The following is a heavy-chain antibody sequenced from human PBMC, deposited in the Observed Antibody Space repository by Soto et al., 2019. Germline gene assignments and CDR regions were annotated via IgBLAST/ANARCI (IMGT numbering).Heavy chain of an antibody. D-gene: IGHD4-4*01. CDR1: GDSIANTTYY. CDR2: VYKSGST. CDR3: ASQRDGYSIDY. Sequence: SETLSLTCSVSGDSIANTTYYWDWIRQPPGKGLEWLGSVYKSGSTYYNPSLKSRVTVSVDTAKNQFSLELDSVTAADTAVYYCASQRDGYSIDYWGQGSLVTVSS. V-gene: IGHV4-39*01. J-gene: IGHJ4*02.